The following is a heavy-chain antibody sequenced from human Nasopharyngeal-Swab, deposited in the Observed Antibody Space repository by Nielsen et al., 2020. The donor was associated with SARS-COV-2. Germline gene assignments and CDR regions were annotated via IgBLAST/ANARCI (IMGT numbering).Heavy chain of an antibody. V-gene: IGHV2-70*11. CDR3: ARIQAVAGSAADY. D-gene: IGHD6-19*01. CDR1: GGSISSYYW. CDR2: IDWDDDK. J-gene: IGHJ4*02. Sequence: TLSLTCTVSGGSISSYYWSWIRQPPGKALEWLARIDWDDDKYYSTSLKTRLTISKDTSKNQVVLTMTNMDPVDTATYYCARIQAVAGSAADYWGQGTLVTVSS.